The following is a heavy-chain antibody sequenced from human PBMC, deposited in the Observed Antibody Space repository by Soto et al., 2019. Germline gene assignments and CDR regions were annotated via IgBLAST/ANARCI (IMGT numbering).Heavy chain of an antibody. J-gene: IGHJ4*02. D-gene: IGHD6-19*01. CDR1: GFTFSDFW. CDR3: VLSGYNSGWYPNHYYFNY. V-gene: IGHV3-7*05. Sequence: PGGSLRLSCAVSGFTFSDFWMSWVRQAPGKGLEWVANIKKDGSDKNYVDSVKGRFTISRDNAKNSLYLQMNSLRAEDTAVYYCVLSGYNSGWYPNHYYFNYRGQGTLVTVSS. CDR2: IKKDGSDK.